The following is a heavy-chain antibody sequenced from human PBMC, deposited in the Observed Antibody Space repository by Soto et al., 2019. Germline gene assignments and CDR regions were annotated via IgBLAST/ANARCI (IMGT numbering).Heavy chain of an antibody. Sequence: SVKVSCKASGGTFSSYTISWVRQAPGQGLEWMGRIIPILGIANYAQKFQGRVTITADKSTSTAYMELSSLRSEDTAVYYCARVKYCTNGVCPNYYMDVWGKGTTVTVSS. V-gene: IGHV1-69*02. CDR3: ARVKYCTNGVCPNYYMDV. J-gene: IGHJ6*03. CDR2: IIPILGIA. CDR1: GGTFSSYT. D-gene: IGHD2-8*01.